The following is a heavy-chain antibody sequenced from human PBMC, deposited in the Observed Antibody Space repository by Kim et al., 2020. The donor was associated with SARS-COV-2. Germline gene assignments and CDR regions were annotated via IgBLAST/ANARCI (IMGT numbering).Heavy chain of an antibody. V-gene: IGHV4-31*03. CDR1: GGSISSGGYY. CDR2: IYYSGST. Sequence: SETLSLTCTVSGGSISSGGYYWSWIRQHPGKGLEWIGYIYYSGSTYYNPSLKSRVTISVDTSKNQFSLKLSSVTAADTAVYYCARVVRWMVRGVNNWFDPWGQGTLVTVSS. D-gene: IGHD3-10*01. J-gene: IGHJ5*02. CDR3: ARVVRWMVRGVNNWFDP.